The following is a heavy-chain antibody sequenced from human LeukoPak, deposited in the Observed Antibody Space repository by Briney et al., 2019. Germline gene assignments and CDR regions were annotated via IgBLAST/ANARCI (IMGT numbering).Heavy chain of an antibody. Sequence: SETLSLTCTVSGGSISSYYWSWIRQPPGKGLEWIGYIYYSGSTYYNPPLKSRVTISVDTSKNQFSLKLSSVTAADTAVYYCARVSEGGYDYWGQGTLVTVSS. J-gene: IGHJ4*02. CDR3: ARVSEGGYDY. CDR1: GGSISSYY. D-gene: IGHD5-12*01. CDR2: IYYSGST. V-gene: IGHV4-59*08.